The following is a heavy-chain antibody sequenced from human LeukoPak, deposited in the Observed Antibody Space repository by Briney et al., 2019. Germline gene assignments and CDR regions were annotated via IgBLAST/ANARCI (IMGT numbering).Heavy chain of an antibody. CDR2: ISGSGGNT. Sequence: GGSLRLSCAASGFTFSSYAMSWVRQAPGKGLEWVSAISGSGGNTYYADSVKGRFTISRENSKNTLYLQMNSLRAEDTAVYYCAKMYYYGISGYRNYYFDYWGQGTLVIVSS. J-gene: IGHJ4*02. CDR1: GFTFSSYA. V-gene: IGHV3-23*01. CDR3: AKMYYYGISGYRNYYFDY. D-gene: IGHD3-22*01.